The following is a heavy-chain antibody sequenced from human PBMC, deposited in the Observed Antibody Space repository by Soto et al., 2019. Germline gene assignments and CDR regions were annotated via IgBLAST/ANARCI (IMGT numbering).Heavy chain of an antibody. CDR3: ARDNHYDFWSGYYEIYYYGMDV. D-gene: IGHD3-3*01. Sequence: PGGSLRLSCAASGFTVSSNYMSWVRQAPGKGLEWVAVISYDGSNKYYADSVKGRFTISRDNSKNTLYLQMNSLRAEDTAVYYCARDNHYDFWSGYYEIYYYGMDVWGQGTTVTVSS. CDR2: ISYDGSNK. J-gene: IGHJ6*02. V-gene: IGHV3-30-3*01. CDR1: GFTVSSNY.